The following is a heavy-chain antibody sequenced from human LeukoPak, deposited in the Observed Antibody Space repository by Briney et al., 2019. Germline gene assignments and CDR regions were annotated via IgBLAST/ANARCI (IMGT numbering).Heavy chain of an antibody. CDR3: ARVRVGAKDYYYYMDV. CDR1: VYTFTSYD. Sequence: GASVKVSCTASVYTFTSYDINWVRQATGQGLEWMGWMNPNSGNTGYAQKFQGRVTMTRNTSISTAYMELSSLRSEDTAVYYCARVRVGAKDYYYYMDVWGKGTTVTVSS. J-gene: IGHJ6*03. D-gene: IGHD1-26*01. V-gene: IGHV1-8*01. CDR2: MNPNSGNT.